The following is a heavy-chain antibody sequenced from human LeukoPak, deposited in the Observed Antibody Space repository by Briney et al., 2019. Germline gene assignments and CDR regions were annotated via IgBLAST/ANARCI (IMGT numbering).Heavy chain of an antibody. D-gene: IGHD2-2*01. CDR2: IRYDGSNK. J-gene: IGHJ4*02. CDR1: GFTFSSYG. CDR3: AKDLGDCSSTSCYHS. Sequence: PGGSLRLSCAASGFTFSSYGMHWVRQAPGKGLEWVAFIRYDGSNKYYADYVKGRFTISRDNSKNTLYLQMNSLRAEDTAVYYCAKDLGDCSSTSCYHSWGQGTLVSVSS. V-gene: IGHV3-30*02.